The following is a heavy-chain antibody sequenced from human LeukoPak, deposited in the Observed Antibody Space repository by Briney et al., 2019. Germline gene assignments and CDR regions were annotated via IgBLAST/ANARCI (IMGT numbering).Heavy chain of an antibody. CDR1: GYTFTSYG. CDR2: ISAYNGNT. V-gene: IGHV1-18*01. Sequence: ASVKVSCKASGYTFTSYGISWVRRAPGQGLEWMGWISAYNGNTNYAQKLQGRVTMTTDTSTSTAYMELRSLRSDDTAVYYCARAANYDILTGYFSSYYYYGMDVWGQGTTVTVSS. D-gene: IGHD3-9*01. CDR3: ARAANYDILTGYFSSYYYYGMDV. J-gene: IGHJ6*02.